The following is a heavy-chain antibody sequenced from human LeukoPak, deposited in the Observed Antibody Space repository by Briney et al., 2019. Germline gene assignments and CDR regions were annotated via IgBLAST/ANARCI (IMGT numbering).Heavy chain of an antibody. Sequence: ASVKVSCKASGGTFSSYAISWVRQAPGQGLEWMGGIIPIFGTADYAQKFQGRVTITTDESTSTAYMELSSLRSEDTAVYYCASCRIAAAGYDYWGQGTLVTVSS. CDR3: ASCRIAAAGYDY. CDR2: IIPIFGTA. V-gene: IGHV1-69*05. D-gene: IGHD6-13*01. CDR1: GGTFSSYA. J-gene: IGHJ4*02.